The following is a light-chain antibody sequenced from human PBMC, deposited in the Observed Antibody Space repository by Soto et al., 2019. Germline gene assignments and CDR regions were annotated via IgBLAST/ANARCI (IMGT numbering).Light chain of an antibody. CDR2: HAS. Sequence: DTQMTQSPSSLAASVGDRVTITCQASQGIAKYLHWYQQKPVKAPKLLIYHASNLQTGVPSRFSGSGSGTDFTFTISSLQPEDIATYYCQQSDNLPLTFGGGTKVEI. V-gene: IGKV1-33*01. J-gene: IGKJ4*01. CDR3: QQSDNLPLT. CDR1: QGIAKY.